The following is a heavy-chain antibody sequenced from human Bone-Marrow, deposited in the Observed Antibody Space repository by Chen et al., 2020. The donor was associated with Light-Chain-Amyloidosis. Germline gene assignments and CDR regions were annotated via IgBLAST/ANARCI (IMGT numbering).Heavy chain of an antibody. CDR2: IYPDASDA. CDR1: GYTFPNYW. V-gene: IGHV5-51*01. CDR3: ARRRDGYNFDY. J-gene: IGHJ4*02. Sequence: EVQLEQSGPEVKKPGESLKISCKGSGYTFPNYWIGWVRQMPGKGLEWMGVIYPDASDARHSPSFEGQVTISADKSITTAYLQWRSLKASDTAMYYCARRRDGYNFDYWGQGTLVTVSS. D-gene: IGHD5-12*01.